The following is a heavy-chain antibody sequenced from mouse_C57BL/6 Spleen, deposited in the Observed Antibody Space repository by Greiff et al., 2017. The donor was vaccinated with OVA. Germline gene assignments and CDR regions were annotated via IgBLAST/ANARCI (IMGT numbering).Heavy chain of an antibody. CDR2: IYPGDGDT. D-gene: IGHD4-1*01. CDR3: ARIELGRAYYFDY. J-gene: IGHJ2*01. CDR1: GYAFSSSW. V-gene: IGHV1-82*01. Sequence: VQLKESGPELVKPGASVKISCKASGYAFSSSWMNWVKQRPGKGLEWIGRIYPGDGDTNYNGKFKGKATLTADKSSSTAYMQLSSLTSEDSAVYFCARIELGRAYYFDYWGQGTTLTVSS.